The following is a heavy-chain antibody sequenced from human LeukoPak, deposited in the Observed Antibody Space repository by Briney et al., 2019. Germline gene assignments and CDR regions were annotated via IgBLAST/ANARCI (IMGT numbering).Heavy chain of an antibody. D-gene: IGHD3-10*01. CDR2: ISGSGGST. CDR3: AKDQRVALWFGELSSSYFDY. Sequence: GGSLRLSCAASGFTFSSYAMSWVRQAPGKGLEWVSAISGSGGSTYYADSVKGRFTISRDNPKNTLYLQMNSLRAEDTAVYYCAKDQRVALWFGELSSSYFDYWGQGTLVTVSS. V-gene: IGHV3-23*01. J-gene: IGHJ4*02. CDR1: GFTFSSYA.